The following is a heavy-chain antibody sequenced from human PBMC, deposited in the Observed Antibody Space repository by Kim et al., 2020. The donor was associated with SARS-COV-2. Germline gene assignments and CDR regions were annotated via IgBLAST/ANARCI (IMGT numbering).Heavy chain of an antibody. V-gene: IGHV4-34*01. CDR2: INHSGST. CDR3: ARGHRRQGGLGYCRRTICRRTWFDP. CDR1: GGSFSGYF. J-gene: IGHJ5*02. D-gene: IGHD2-2*01. Sequence: SETLSLTCAVYGGSFSGYFWSWIRQPPGKGLEWIWEINHSGSTNYNPSLNSRVTISVDTSKNQFPLKLSSVTAADTAVYYCARGHRRQGGLGYCRRTICRRTWFDPWGAGTLLTVSS.